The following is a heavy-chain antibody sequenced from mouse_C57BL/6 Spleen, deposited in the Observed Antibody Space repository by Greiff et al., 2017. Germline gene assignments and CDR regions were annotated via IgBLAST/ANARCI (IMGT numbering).Heavy chain of an antibody. V-gene: IGHV2-2*01. D-gene: IGHD2-3*01. CDR3: ARNDGYAQYYAMDY. J-gene: IGHJ4*01. CDR2: IWSGGST. CDR1: GFSLTSYG. Sequence: VMLVESGPGLVQPSQSLSITCTVSGFSLTSYGVHWVRQSPGKGLEWLGVIWSGGSTDYNAAFISRLSISKDNSKSQVFFKMNSLQADDTAIYYCARNDGYAQYYAMDYWGQGTSVTVSS.